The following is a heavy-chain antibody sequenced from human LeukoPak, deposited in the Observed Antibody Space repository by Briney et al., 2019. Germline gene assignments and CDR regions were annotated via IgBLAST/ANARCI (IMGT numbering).Heavy chain of an antibody. D-gene: IGHD1-26*01. V-gene: IGHV1-69*06. CDR1: GGTFNNYT. CDR3: ARVVGATITDYYYYYYMDV. CDR2: IIPIFGTA. Sequence: SVKVSCKASGGTFNNYTISWVRQAPGQGLEWMGGIIPIFGTANYAQKFQGRVTITADKSTSTVYMDLSSLRSEDTAVYYCARVVGATITDYYYYYYMDVWGKGTTVTISS. J-gene: IGHJ6*03.